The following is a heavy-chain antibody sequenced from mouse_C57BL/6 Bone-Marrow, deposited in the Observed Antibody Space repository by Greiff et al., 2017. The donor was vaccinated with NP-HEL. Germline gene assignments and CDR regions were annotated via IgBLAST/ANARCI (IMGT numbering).Heavy chain of an antibody. Sequence: EVQLQESGGGLVKPGGSLKLSCAASGFTFSDYGMHWVRQAPEKGLEWVAYISSGSSTIYYADTVKGRFTISRDNAKNTLFLQMTSLRSEDTAMYYCAKRSTTVVLHWYFDVWGTGTTVTVSS. CDR3: AKRSTTVVLHWYFDV. CDR1: GFTFSDYG. V-gene: IGHV5-17*01. D-gene: IGHD1-1*01. J-gene: IGHJ1*03. CDR2: ISSGSSTI.